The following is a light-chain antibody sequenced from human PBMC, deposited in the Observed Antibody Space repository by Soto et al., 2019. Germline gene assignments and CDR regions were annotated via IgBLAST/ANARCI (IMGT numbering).Light chain of an antibody. Sequence: EIVMTQSPATLSLSPGERATLSCRASQSVTSNYLSWYQQKPGQAPRLLIYGASTRATDIPARFSGSGSGTDFTLTISSLQPQDFAVYYCQQDYNLPITFGQGTRLVIK. V-gene: IGKV3D-7*01. CDR2: GAS. CDR1: QSVTSNY. CDR3: QQDYNLPIT. J-gene: IGKJ5*01.